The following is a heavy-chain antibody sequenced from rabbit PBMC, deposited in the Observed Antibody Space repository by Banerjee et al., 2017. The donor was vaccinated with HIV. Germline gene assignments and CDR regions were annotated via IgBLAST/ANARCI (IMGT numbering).Heavy chain of an antibody. D-gene: IGHD4-1*01. J-gene: IGHJ4*01. V-gene: IGHV1S45*01. CDR2: IYGDSSGST. Sequence: QEQLVEYGGDLVQPEGSLTLTCKASGFTISSSYWICWVRQAPGKGLEWIACIYGDSSGSTYYASWAKGRFTISKTSSTTVTLQMTSLTAADTATYFCARDLAGVIGWNFNLWGPGTLVT. CDR1: GFTISSSYW. CDR3: ARDLAGVIGWNFNL.